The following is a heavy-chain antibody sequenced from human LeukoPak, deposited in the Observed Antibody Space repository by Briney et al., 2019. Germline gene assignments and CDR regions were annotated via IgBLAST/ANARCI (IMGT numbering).Heavy chain of an antibody. Sequence: GGSLRLSCAASGFTFSRYAMHWVRQAPGKGLDFVSGISSDGDGTYYANSVKGRFTISRDSSKNTLYLQMGSLRGEDMAVYCCARGWYQATYFDYWGQGTLVTVSS. CDR1: GFTFSRYA. J-gene: IGHJ4*02. CDR3: ARGWYQATYFDY. V-gene: IGHV3-64*01. D-gene: IGHD2-2*01. CDR2: ISSDGDGT.